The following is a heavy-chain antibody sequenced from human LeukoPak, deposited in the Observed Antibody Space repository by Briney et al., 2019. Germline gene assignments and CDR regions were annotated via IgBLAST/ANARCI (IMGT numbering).Heavy chain of an antibody. Sequence: GGSLRLSCAASGFTFRSYAMNWVRQAPGKGLERVSRISETGGNIHYAESVKGRFTVSRDNSKNTVYLQMNRLSAEDTAIYYCAKVAWGGWYYFDFWGQGTRVTVSS. D-gene: IGHD3-3*01. CDR3: AKVAWGGWYYFDF. V-gene: IGHV3-23*01. J-gene: IGHJ4*02. CDR2: ISETGGNI. CDR1: GFTFRSYA.